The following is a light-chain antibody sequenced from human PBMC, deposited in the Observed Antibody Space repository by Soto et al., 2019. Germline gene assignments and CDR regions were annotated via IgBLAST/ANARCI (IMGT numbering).Light chain of an antibody. Sequence: QTVVTQEPSFSVSPGRTVTLTCGLSSGSVSTNFYPSWYQQTPGQAPRTLIYNTNSRSSGVPDRFSGSILGNKAALTITGVQADDESDYYCVLYMGSGIWVFGGGTKVTVL. J-gene: IGLJ3*02. CDR2: NTN. CDR1: SGSVSTNFY. V-gene: IGLV8-61*01. CDR3: VLYMGSGIWV.